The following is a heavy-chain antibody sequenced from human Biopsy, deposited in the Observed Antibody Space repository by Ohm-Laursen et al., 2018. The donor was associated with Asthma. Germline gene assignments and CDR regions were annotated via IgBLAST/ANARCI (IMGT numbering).Heavy chain of an antibody. V-gene: IGHV4-59*11. J-gene: IGHJ5*02. CDR1: SGSIRSHD. CDR3: ARLADCSGGACYSYGWFDP. D-gene: IGHD2-15*01. CDR2: VSHTGST. Sequence: SQTLSLTCTVSSGSIRSHDWTWIRLPPGKGLEYIGDVSHTGSTNYNPSLKSRVTMSLDTSKNQFSLRLTSVTPADTAVYYCARLADCSGGACYSYGWFDPWGQGTRVTVSS.